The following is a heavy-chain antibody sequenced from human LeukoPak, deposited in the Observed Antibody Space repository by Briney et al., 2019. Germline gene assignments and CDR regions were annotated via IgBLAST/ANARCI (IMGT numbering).Heavy chain of an antibody. J-gene: IGHJ4*02. CDR1: GFTVSSNY. Sequence: GGSLRLSCAASGFTVSSNYMSWVRQAPGKGLEWVSVIYSGGSTYYADSVKGRFTISRDNSKNTLYLQMNSLRAEDTAVYYCARDYEYSSSSVAYWGQGTLVTVSS. D-gene: IGHD6-6*01. V-gene: IGHV3-53*01. CDR2: IYSGGST. CDR3: ARDYEYSSSSVAY.